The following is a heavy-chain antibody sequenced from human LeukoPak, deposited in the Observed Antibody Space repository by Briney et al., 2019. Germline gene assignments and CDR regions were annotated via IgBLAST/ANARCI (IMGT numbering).Heavy chain of an antibody. CDR2: IIPIFGTA. CDR3: ANGYSSSWYGGSYYFDY. Sequence: SVKVSCKASGGTFSSYAISWVRQAPGQGLEWMGGIIPIFGTANYAQKFQGRVTITTDESTSTAYMELSSLRSEDTAVYYCANGYSSSWYGGSYYFDYWGQGTLVTVSS. CDR1: GGTFSSYA. J-gene: IGHJ4*02. D-gene: IGHD6-13*01. V-gene: IGHV1-69*05.